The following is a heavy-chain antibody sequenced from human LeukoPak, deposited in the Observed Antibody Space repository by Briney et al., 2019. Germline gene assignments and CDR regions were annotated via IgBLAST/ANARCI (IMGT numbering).Heavy chain of an antibody. Sequence: ASVKVSCKASGYTFTGYYMHWVRQAPGQGLEWMGWINPNSGGTNYAQKFQGRVTMTRDTSISTAYMELSRLRSDDTAVYYCARRSGIAVAGAFDYWGQGTLVTVSS. J-gene: IGHJ4*02. CDR3: ARRSGIAVAGAFDY. V-gene: IGHV1-2*02. D-gene: IGHD6-19*01. CDR2: INPNSGGT. CDR1: GYTFTGYY.